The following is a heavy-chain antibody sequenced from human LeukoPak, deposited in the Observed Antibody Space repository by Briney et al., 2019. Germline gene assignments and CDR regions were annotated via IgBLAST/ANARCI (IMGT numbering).Heavy chain of an antibody. CDR3: AAGGASATTVVTPENY. Sequence: ASVKVSCKASGYTFTGYYMHWVRQAPGQGLEWMGWINPNSGGTNYAQKFQGRVTMTRDTSISTAYMELSRLRSDDTAVYYCAAGGASATTVVTPENYWGQGTLVTVSS. V-gene: IGHV1-2*02. J-gene: IGHJ4*02. CDR2: INPNSGGT. D-gene: IGHD4-23*01. CDR1: GYTFTGYY.